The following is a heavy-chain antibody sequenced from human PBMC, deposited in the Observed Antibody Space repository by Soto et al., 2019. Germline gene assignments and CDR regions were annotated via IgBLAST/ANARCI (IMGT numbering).Heavy chain of an antibody. Sequence: PSETLSLTCAVYGGSFSGYYWSWIRQPPGKGLEWIGEINHSGSTNYNPSLKSRVTISVDTSKNQFSLKLSSVTAADTAAYYCARALGNYDFWSGYGQGGMDVWGQGTTVTVSS. V-gene: IGHV4-34*01. D-gene: IGHD3-3*01. CDR3: ARALGNYDFWSGYGQGGMDV. CDR2: INHSGST. CDR1: GGSFSGYY. J-gene: IGHJ6*02.